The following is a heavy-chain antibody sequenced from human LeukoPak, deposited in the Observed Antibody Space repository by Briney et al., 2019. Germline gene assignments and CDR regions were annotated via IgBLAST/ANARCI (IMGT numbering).Heavy chain of an antibody. Sequence: PGRSLRLSCAASGFTFSSYGMHWVRQAPGKGLEWVAVIWYDGSSKYYADSVKGRFTISRDNSKNTLYLQMNSLRAEDTAVYYCARERSTVAPPHPFDYWGQGTLVTVSS. CDR1: GFTFSSYG. CDR2: IWYDGSSK. CDR3: ARERSTVAPPHPFDY. D-gene: IGHD4-23*01. J-gene: IGHJ4*02. V-gene: IGHV3-33*01.